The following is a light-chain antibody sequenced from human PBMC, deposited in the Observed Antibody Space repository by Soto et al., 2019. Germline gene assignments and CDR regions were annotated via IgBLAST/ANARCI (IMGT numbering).Light chain of an antibody. V-gene: IGLV2-14*01. CDR2: DVS. CDR1: SSDVGGYNY. CDR3: SAYTSSSTLV. Sequence: QLVLTQPASVSGSPGQSITISCTGTSSDVGGYNYVSWYQQHPGKAPKLMIYDVSDRPAGVSNRFSGSKSGNTASLTISGLQAADEADYYCSAYTSSSTLVFGGGTKLTVL. J-gene: IGLJ2*01.